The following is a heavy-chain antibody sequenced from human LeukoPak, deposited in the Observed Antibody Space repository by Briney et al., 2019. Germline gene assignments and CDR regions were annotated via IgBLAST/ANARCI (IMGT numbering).Heavy chain of an antibody. D-gene: IGHD2-21*01. CDR2: IYYSGST. V-gene: IGHV4-59*08. Sequence: SETLSLTCTVSGGSISSYYWSWIRQPPGKGLEWIGYIYYSGSTNYNPSLKSRVTISVDTSKNQFSLKLSSVTAADTAVYYCARGGDHIVVVHAFDIWGQGTMVTVSS. CDR1: GGSISSYY. CDR3: ARGGDHIVVVHAFDI. J-gene: IGHJ3*02.